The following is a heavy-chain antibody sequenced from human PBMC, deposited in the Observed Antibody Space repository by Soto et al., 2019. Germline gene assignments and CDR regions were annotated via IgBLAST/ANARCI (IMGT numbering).Heavy chain of an antibody. CDR3: ARQGIDFWSGYGSWFDP. Sequence: AETLSLTCAVSGVSISSSSYYWGWIRQPPGKGLEWIGSIYYSGSTYYNPSLKSRVTISVDTSKNQFSLKLSSVTAADTAVYYCARQGIDFWSGYGSWFDPWGQGTLVTVSS. D-gene: IGHD3-3*01. J-gene: IGHJ5*02. CDR2: IYYSGST. V-gene: IGHV4-39*01. CDR1: GVSISSSSYY.